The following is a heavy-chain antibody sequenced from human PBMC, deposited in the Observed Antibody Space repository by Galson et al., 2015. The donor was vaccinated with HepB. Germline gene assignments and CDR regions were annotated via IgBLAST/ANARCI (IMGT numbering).Heavy chain of an antibody. D-gene: IGHD1-14*01. V-gene: IGHV3-72*01. CDR1: GFTFSDHY. Sequence: SLRLSCAASGFTFSDHYMDWVRQAPGKGLEWVGRTRNKANSYTTEYAASVKGRFTISRDDSKNSLYLQMNSLKTEDTAVYYCARANRKWMYFDYWGQGTLVTVSS. J-gene: IGHJ4*02. CDR3: ARANRKWMYFDY. CDR2: TRNKANSYTT.